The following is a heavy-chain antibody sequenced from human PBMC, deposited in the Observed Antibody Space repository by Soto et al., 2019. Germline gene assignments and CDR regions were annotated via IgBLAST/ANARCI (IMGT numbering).Heavy chain of an antibody. J-gene: IGHJ4*02. CDR3: ATDGLAWSAFRYYFYY. Sequence: QVQLVESGGGVVQPGRSLRLSCAASGFTFSSYGMNWVRQAPGKGPEWVSVISHDGGNKFYADSVKGRFTISRHNSKNTLYLQMDSLRGEDTAVYYCATDGLAWSAFRYYFYYWGQGILVTVSS. CDR1: GFTFSSYG. CDR2: ISHDGGNK. D-gene: IGHD3-3*01. V-gene: IGHV3-30*03.